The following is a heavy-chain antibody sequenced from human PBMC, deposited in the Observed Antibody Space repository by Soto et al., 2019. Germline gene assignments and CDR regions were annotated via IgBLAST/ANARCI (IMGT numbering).Heavy chain of an antibody. J-gene: IGHJ4*02. D-gene: IGHD2-2*01. V-gene: IGHV1-69*13. CDR1: GGTFSSYA. Sequence: RASVKVSCKASGGTFSSYAISWVRQAPGQGLEWMGGIIPIFGTANYAQKFQGRVTITADESTSTAYMELSSLRSEDTAVYYCARVYAGGDNPRYYFDYWGQGTLVTVSS. CDR2: IIPIFGTA. CDR3: ARVYAGGDNPRYYFDY.